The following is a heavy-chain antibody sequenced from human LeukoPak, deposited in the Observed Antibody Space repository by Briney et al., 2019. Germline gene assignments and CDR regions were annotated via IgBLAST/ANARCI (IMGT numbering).Heavy chain of an antibody. CDR3: AGASKMATTDLDY. J-gene: IGHJ4*02. Sequence: SVKVSCKASGFTFTSSAMQWVRQARGQRLEWIGWIVVGSGNTNYAQKFQGRVTITADKSTSTAYMELSSLRSEDTAVYYCAGASKMATTDLDYWGQGTLVTVSS. D-gene: IGHD5-24*01. V-gene: IGHV1-58*02. CDR2: IVVGSGNT. CDR1: GFTFTSSA.